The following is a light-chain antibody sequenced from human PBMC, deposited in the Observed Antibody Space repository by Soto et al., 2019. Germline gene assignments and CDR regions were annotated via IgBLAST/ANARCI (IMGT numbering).Light chain of an antibody. CDR3: MQSLQTPWT. V-gene: IGKV2-28*01. J-gene: IGKJ1*01. CDR2: SGS. Sequence: DIVMTQSPLSLPVTPGEPASISCRSRQTLLYSNGYNYLDWYLQKPGQSPQLLISSGSDRASGVPDRFRGRGSGTDFTLKISSVEADDVGVYYCMQSLQTPWTFGQGTNVVIK. CDR1: QTLLYSNGYNY.